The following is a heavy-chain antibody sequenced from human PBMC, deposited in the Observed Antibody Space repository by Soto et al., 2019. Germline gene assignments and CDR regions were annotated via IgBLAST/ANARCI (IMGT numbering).Heavy chain of an antibody. CDR2: IYYSVIT. CDR1: VGSMSSFGYY. D-gene: IGHD4-4*01. J-gene: IGHJ5*02. Sequence: ARSLSCTFSVGSMSSFGYYWSCILQHAWEGLEWIGYIYYSVITYYNPSLKILVTISVDTSKNQFSLKLSSVTAADTAVYYCASGTDNYDFRWFDPWGQGTLVTVSS. CDR3: ASGTDNYDFRWFDP. V-gene: IGHV4-31*01.